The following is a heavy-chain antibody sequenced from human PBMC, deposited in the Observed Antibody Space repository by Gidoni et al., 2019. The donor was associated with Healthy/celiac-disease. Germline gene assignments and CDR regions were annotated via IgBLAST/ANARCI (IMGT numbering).Heavy chain of an antibody. CDR1: GFTFSSYG. V-gene: IGHV3-33*01. Sequence: QVQLVESGGGVVQPGRSLRLSCAASGFTFSSYGMHWVRQAPGKGLEWVAVIWYDGSNKYYADSGKGRFTISRDNSKNTLYLQMNSLRAEDTAVYYCARENGELVVTNVYYFDYWGQGTLVTVSS. CDR2: IWYDGSNK. CDR3: ARENGELVVTNVYYFDY. J-gene: IGHJ4*02. D-gene: IGHD2-21*02.